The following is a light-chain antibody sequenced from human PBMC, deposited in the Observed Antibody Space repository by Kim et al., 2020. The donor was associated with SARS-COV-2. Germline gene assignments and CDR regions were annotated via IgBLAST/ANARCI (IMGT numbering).Light chain of an antibody. Sequence: DIQMTQSPSTLSASVGVRVTITCRASQSISSWLAWYQQKPGKAPKLLISRASSLQSGVPSRFSGSDSGTEFSLTISSLQPDDFATYYCQQYNDYPLTFGGGTKVDIK. J-gene: IGKJ4*01. CDR3: QQYNDYPLT. CDR2: RAS. V-gene: IGKV1-5*03. CDR1: QSISSW.